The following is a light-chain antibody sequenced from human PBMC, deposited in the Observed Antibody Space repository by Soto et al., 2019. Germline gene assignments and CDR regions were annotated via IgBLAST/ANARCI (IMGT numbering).Light chain of an antibody. CDR1: SSDVGGYNY. Sequence: QPVLTQPASVSGSPGQSITISCTGTSSDVGGYNYVSWYQQHPGKGPKLIIYDVSNRPSGVSNRFSGSKSGNTASLTISGLQAEDEADYYCSSYTTSSTLEIGGGTQLTVL. J-gene: IGLJ2*01. V-gene: IGLV2-14*01. CDR2: DVS. CDR3: SSYTTSSTLE.